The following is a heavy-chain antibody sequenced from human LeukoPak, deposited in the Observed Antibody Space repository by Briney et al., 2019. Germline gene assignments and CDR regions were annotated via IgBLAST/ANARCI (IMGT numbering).Heavy chain of an antibody. CDR2: IYSGGST. V-gene: IGHV3-66*01. CDR3: AKVRLRLGELPDY. CDR1: GFTVSSNY. J-gene: IGHJ4*02. Sequence: GGSLRLSCAASGFTVSSNYMSWVRQPPGKGLEWVSVIYSGGSTYYADSVKGRFTISRDNSKNTLYLQMNSLRAEDTAVYYCAKVRLRLGELPDYWGQGTLVTVSS. D-gene: IGHD3-16*01.